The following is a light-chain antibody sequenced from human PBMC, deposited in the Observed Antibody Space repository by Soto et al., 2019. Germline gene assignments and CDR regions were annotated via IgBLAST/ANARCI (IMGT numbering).Light chain of an antibody. Sequence: EIVLTQSPATLSLSPGERATLSCRASQSVTDFLAWYQQKPGQAPRLLIYDASNRATGVPARFSGSGSGTDFTLTISSLEPEDSAVYYRQQRSGWPPLTFGGGTKVAIK. CDR1: QSVTDF. CDR3: QQRSGWPPLT. V-gene: IGKV3-11*01. J-gene: IGKJ4*01. CDR2: DAS.